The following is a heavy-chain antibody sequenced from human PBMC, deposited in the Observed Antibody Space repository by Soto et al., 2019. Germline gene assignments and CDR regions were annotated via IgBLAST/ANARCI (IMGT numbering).Heavy chain of an antibody. Sequence: VHLVESGGGLVQPGGSLRLSCAASGFNFTNHWMHWVRQAPGKGLVWVSRITSDGKSKAYAESVKGRFAISRDNAKNKVYLQMNDLTVEDTAVYYCARESGDWPLNWFDPWGQGTLVTVSS. CDR2: ITSDGKSK. V-gene: IGHV3-74*01. D-gene: IGHD2-21*02. CDR1: GFNFTNHW. J-gene: IGHJ5*02. CDR3: ARESGDWPLNWFDP.